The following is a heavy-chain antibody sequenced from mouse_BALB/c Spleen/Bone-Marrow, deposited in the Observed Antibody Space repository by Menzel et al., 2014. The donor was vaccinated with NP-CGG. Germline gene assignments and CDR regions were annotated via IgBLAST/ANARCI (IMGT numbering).Heavy chain of an antibody. CDR3: ARFPIYYDSGGAMDY. CDR2: IDPSDSET. D-gene: IGHD2-4*01. J-gene: IGHJ4*01. V-gene: IGHV1-69*02. Sequence: QVQLQQSGAELVKPGAPVKLSCKASGYTFTSYRMNWVKQRPGRGLEWIGRIDPSDSETHYNQKFKDKATLTVDKSSSTAYIQLSSLTSEDSAVYYCARFPIYYDSGGAMDYWGQGTSVTVSS. CDR1: GYTFTSYR.